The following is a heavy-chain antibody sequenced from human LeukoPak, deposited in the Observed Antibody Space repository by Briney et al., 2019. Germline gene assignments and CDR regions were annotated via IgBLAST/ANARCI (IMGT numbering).Heavy chain of an antibody. V-gene: IGHV4-30-2*01. J-gene: IGHJ5*02. CDR3: AREKFGESRWFDP. CDR1: GGSISSGGYS. CDR2: IYHSGST. D-gene: IGHD3-10*01. Sequence: PHTLSLTCAVSGGSISSGGYSWSWIRQPPGKGLEWIGYIYHSGSTYYNPSLKSRVTISVDRSKNQFSLKLSSVTAADTAVYYCAREKFGESRWFDPWGQGTLVTVSS.